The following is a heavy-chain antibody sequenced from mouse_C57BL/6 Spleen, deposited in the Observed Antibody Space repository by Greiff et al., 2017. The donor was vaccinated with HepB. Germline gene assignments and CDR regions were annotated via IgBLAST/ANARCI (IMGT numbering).Heavy chain of an antibody. J-gene: IGHJ2*01. Sequence: EVKLVESGPGLVKPSQSLSLTCSVTGYSITSGYYWNWIRQFPGNKLAWMGYISYDGSNNYNPSLKNRISITRDTSKNQFFLKLNSVTTEDTATYYCARDYGSSYDYWGQGTTLTVSS. V-gene: IGHV3-6*01. D-gene: IGHD1-1*01. CDR1: GYSITSGYY. CDR3: ARDYGSSYDY. CDR2: ISYDGSN.